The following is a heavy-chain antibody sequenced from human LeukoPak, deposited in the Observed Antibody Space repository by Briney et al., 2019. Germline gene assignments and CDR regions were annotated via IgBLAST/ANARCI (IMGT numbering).Heavy chain of an antibody. CDR1: GGSISNYY. CDR2: IYYSGST. Sequence: SETLSLTCTVSGGSISNYYWSWIRQPPGKGLECIGYIYYSGSTNYNPSLKSRVTISVDTSKNQFSLKLSSVTAADTAVYYCARDGGDTWGQGTLVTVSS. CDR3: ARDGGDT. D-gene: IGHD2-15*01. J-gene: IGHJ5*02. V-gene: IGHV4-59*01.